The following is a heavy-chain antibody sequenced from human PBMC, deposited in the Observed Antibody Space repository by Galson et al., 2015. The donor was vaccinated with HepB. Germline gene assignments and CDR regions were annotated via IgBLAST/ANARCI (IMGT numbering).Heavy chain of an antibody. CDR1: GFTFSSYN. CDR3: AKEAAGSGTFDI. CDR2: ISSSRSYI. V-gene: IGHV3-21*01. D-gene: IGHD3-10*01. J-gene: IGHJ3*02. Sequence: SLRLSCAASGFTFSSYNMNWVRQAPGKGLEWVSSISSSRSYIYYADSVKGRFTISRDNAKSSLYLQMNSLQAEDTAVYYCAKEAAGSGTFDIWGQGTMVTVSS.